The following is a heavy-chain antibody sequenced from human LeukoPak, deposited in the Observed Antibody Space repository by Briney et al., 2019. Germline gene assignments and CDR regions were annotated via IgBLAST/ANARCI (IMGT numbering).Heavy chain of an antibody. D-gene: IGHD3-10*01. CDR3: TRNMVRGGGYYYYGMDV. CDR2: IRSKAYGGTT. V-gene: IGHV3-49*04. Sequence: GGSLRLSCTASGFTFGDSAMSWVRQAPGKGLEWVGFIRSKAYGGTTEYAASVKGRFTISRDDSKSIAYLQMNSLKTEDTAVYYCTRNMVRGGGYYYYGMDVWGQGTTVTVSS. J-gene: IGHJ6*02. CDR1: GFTFGDSA.